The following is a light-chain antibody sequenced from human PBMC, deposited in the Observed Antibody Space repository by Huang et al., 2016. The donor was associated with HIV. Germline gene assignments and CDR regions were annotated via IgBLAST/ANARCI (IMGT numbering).Light chain of an antibody. Sequence: EIALTQSPGTLSLSPGVGATLSCTASESVTSSYLAWYQQKAGQAPRLLIYGASSRAVGSPDRFSGSGSGTDFALTISRLEPEDFAVYYCQLYGTYTFGQGTRVE. CDR2: GAS. CDR1: ESVTSSY. CDR3: QLYGTYT. J-gene: IGKJ2*01. V-gene: IGKV3-20*01.